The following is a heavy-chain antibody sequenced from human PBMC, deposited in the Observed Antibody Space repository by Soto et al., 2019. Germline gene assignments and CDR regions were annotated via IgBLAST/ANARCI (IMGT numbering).Heavy chain of an antibody. D-gene: IGHD3-3*01. J-gene: IGHJ4*02. Sequence: QVQLVESGGGVVQPGTSLRLSCAASGFTFSAYAMHWVRQAPGKGLEWVAVIWYDGDPKYYTDYVRGRFTISRDTSHDTLYLQMNRLRAEDTVFYYCARVQFKRNDLWSRYYFFDDYCGQGTRVTVSS. CDR1: GFTFSAYA. V-gene: IGHV3-33*01. CDR3: ARVQFKRNDLWSRYYFFDDY. CDR2: IWYDGDPK.